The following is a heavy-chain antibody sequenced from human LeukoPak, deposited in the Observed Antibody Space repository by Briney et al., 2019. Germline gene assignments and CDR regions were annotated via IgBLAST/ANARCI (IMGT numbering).Heavy chain of an antibody. V-gene: IGHV1-46*01. CDR3: AASVDTAMPLDY. CDR1: GYTITSYY. D-gene: IGHD5-18*01. Sequence: GASVKVSCKASGYTITSYYMHWVRQAPGQGLEWMGIINPSGGSTSYAQKFQGRVTMTRDTSTSTVYMELSSLRSEDTAVYYCAASVDTAMPLDYWGQGTLVTVSS. CDR2: INPSGGST. J-gene: IGHJ4*02.